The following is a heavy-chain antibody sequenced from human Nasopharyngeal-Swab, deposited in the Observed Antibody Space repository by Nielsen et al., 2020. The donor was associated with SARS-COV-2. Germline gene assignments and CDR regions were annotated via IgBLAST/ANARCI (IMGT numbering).Heavy chain of an antibody. J-gene: IGHJ4*02. Sequence: GESLKISCAASGFTFSDYYMSWIRQAPGTGLEWVSYISSSSSDTNYADSVKGRFIISRDNAKNSLYLQMNSLRAEDTAVYYCARYSSGWNFDYWGQGILVTVSS. D-gene: IGHD6-19*01. CDR3: ARYSSGWNFDY. CDR2: ISSSSSDT. CDR1: GFTFSDYY. V-gene: IGHV3-11*06.